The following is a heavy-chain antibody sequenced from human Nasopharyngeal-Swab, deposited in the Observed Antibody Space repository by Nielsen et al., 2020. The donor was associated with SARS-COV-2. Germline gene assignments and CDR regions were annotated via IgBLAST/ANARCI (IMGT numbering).Heavy chain of an antibody. CDR1: GFTFSSYA. CDR2: ISSDGSNK. Sequence: GGSLRLSCAASGFTFSSYAMHWVRQAPGQGLEWVAVISSDGSNKYYADSVKGRFTISRDNSKNTLYLQMNSLRAEDTAVYYCARALWGSYYYGMDVWGQGTTVTVSS. V-gene: IGHV3-30*04. J-gene: IGHJ6*02. D-gene: IGHD7-27*01. CDR3: ARALWGSYYYGMDV.